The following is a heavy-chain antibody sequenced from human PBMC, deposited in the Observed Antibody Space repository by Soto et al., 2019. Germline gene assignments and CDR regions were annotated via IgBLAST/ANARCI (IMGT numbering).Heavy chain of an antibody. CDR3: ASVNLRFSYGIDV. Sequence: GGSLRLSCAASGFTFGTFTMSWVRQAPGKGLEWVSSIGTTSTYIYYADSVRGRFTISRDNAKNLLYLQMNSLRAEDTAVYFCASVNLRFSYGIDVWGQGTTVTSP. V-gene: IGHV3-21*01. CDR1: GFTFGTFT. D-gene: IGHD3-3*01. J-gene: IGHJ6*02. CDR2: IGTTSTYI.